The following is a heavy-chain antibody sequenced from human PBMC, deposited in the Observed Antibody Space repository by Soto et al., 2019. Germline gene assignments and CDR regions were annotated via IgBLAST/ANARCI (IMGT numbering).Heavy chain of an antibody. CDR2: ISYDGSNK. D-gene: IGHD4-17*01. J-gene: IGHJ6*02. CDR1: GFTFSSYG. V-gene: IGHV3-30*18. CDR3: AKDRSVTPPLYGMDV. Sequence: GGSLRLSCAASGFTFSSYGMHWVRQAPGKGLEWVAVISYDGSNKYYADSVKGRFTISRDNSKNTLYLQMNSLRAEDTAVYYCAKDRSVTPPLYGMDVWGQGTTVTVSS.